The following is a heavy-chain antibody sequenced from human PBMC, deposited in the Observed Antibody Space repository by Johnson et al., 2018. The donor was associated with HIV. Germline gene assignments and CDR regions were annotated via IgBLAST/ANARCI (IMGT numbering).Heavy chain of an antibody. CDR1: GFTVSSNY. V-gene: IGHV3-66*01. CDR2: IYSGGST. CDR3: AKDLGTGDDAFDI. D-gene: IGHD2-8*02. Sequence: VQLVESGGGLVKPGGSLRLSCAASGFTVSSNYMSWVRQAPGKGLEWVSVIYSGGSTYYADSVKGRFTISRDNSKNTLYLQMTSLRAEDTAVYYCAKDLGTGDDAFDIWGQGTMVTVSS. J-gene: IGHJ3*02.